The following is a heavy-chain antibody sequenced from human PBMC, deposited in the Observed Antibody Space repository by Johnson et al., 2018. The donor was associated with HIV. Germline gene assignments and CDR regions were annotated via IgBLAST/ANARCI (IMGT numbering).Heavy chain of an antibody. J-gene: IGHJ3*02. CDR3: ARPDERQLGGWSHAFDM. CDR2: ISSGGSSI. Sequence: QVQLVESGGGLVKPGGSLRLSCAASGFSFSDSHMSWIRQAPGKGLEWVSYISSGGSSIYYADSVRGRFTISRDNAKNSLYLQMNSLRAEDTAVYYCARPDERQLGGWSHAFDMWGQGTMVTVSS. V-gene: IGHV3-11*04. D-gene: IGHD7-27*01. CDR1: GFSFSDSH.